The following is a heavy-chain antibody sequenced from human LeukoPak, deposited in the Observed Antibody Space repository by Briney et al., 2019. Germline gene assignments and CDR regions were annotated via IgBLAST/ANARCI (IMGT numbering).Heavy chain of an antibody. CDR2: INPNSGGT. J-gene: IGHJ4*02. V-gene: IGHV1-2*02. Sequence: ASVKVSCEASGYTFTGYYMHWVRQAPGQGLEWMGWINPNSGGTNYAQKFQGRVTMTRDTSISTAYMELSRLRSDDTAVYYCARDLTVVVPAAIGYWGQGTLVTVSS. CDR1: GYTFTGYY. D-gene: IGHD2-2*01. CDR3: ARDLTVVVPAAIGY.